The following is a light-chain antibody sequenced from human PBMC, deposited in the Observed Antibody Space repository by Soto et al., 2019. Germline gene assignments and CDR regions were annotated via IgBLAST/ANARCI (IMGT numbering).Light chain of an antibody. CDR2: DSS. V-gene: IGKV3-11*01. Sequence: EIVLTQSPATLSLSPGERATLSCRASQSVSSYLAWYQQKPGQAPRPLIYDSSSRATGIPARFSGSGSGTDFTLTISSLEPEDFAVYYCQQRGNWPSLTFGGGTKVDI. CDR1: QSVSSY. J-gene: IGKJ4*01. CDR3: QQRGNWPSLT.